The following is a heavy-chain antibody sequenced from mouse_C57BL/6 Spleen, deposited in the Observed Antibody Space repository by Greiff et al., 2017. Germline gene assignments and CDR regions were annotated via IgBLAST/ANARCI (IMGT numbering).Heavy chain of an antibody. CDR1: GYTFTSYG. V-gene: IGHV1-81*01. J-gene: IGHJ2*01. CDR3: ARGHYDGDDYCDC. Sequence: QVQLQQSGAELARPGASVQLSCKASGYTFTSYGMRWVKQRTGQGLEWIGEIYPRSGNTYYNEKFKGKATLTADKSSSTAYMELRSQTSEDSAVYFCARGHYDGDDYCDCWGQGTTLTVAS. D-gene: IGHD2-3*01. CDR2: IYPRSGNT.